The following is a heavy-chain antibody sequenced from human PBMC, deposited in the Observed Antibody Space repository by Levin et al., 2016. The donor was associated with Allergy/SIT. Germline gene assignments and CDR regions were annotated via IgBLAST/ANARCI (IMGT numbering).Heavy chain of an antibody. J-gene: IGHJ4*02. D-gene: IGHD2-8*01. CDR1: GFTFTTYA. CDR2: ISASGGNT. V-gene: IGHV3-23*01. CDR3: ARKGPGSCKFGVCFSFDS. Sequence: GGSLRLSCAASGFTFTTYAMSWVRQAPGKGLEWVSAISASGGNTYFADSVKGRFTTSRDNSKNTLWPQMNSLRAEDTAVYHCARKGPGSCKFGVCFSFDSWGQGTLVTVSS.